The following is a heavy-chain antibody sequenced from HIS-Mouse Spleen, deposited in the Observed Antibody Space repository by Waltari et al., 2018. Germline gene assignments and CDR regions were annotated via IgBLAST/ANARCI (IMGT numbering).Heavy chain of an antibody. CDR3: AREIPYSSSWYDWYFDL. Sequence: QLQLQESGPGLVKPSETLSPTCTVPGCSLSSSRHYWGWIRQPPGKGLEWIGSIYYSGSTYYNPSLKSRVTISVDTSKNQFSLKLSSVTAADTAVYYCAREIPYSSSWYDWYFDLWGRGTLVTVSS. J-gene: IGHJ2*01. D-gene: IGHD6-13*01. V-gene: IGHV4-39*07. CDR2: IYYSGST. CDR1: GCSLSSSRHY.